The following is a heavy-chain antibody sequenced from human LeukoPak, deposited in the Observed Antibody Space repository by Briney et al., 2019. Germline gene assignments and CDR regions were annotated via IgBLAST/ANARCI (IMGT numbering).Heavy chain of an antibody. CDR2: IYYSGST. Sequence: SETLSLTCTVSGGSISSYYWSWIRQPPGKGLEWIGYIYYSGSTNYNPSHKSRVTISVDTSKNQFSLKLTSVTTADTAVYYCVRVGGYGSGSYYSYYFDYWGQGTLVTVSS. J-gene: IGHJ4*02. D-gene: IGHD3-10*01. CDR1: GGSISSYY. CDR3: VRVGGYGSGSYYSYYFDY. V-gene: IGHV4-59*01.